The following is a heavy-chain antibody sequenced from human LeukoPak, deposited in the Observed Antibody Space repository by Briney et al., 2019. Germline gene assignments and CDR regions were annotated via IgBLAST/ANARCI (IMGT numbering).Heavy chain of an antibody. D-gene: IGHD6-13*01. CDR2: ISYDGSNK. V-gene: IGHV3-30*18. J-gene: IGHJ4*02. CDR1: GFTFSSYG. CDR3: AKSRRAGIATGILFDY. Sequence: QPGRSLRLSCSASGFTFSSYGMHWVRQAPGKGLEWVAVISYDGSNKYYADSVKGRFTISRDNSKNTLYLQMNSLRAEDTAVYYCAKSRRAGIATGILFDYWGQGTLVTVSS.